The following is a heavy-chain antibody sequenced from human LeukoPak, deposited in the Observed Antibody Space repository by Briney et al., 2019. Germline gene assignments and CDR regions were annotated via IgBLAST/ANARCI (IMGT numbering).Heavy chain of an antibody. Sequence: GGSLRLSCAVSPFTFSSYGMHWVRQAPGKGLEWVSAISGSGGSTYYADSVKGRFTISRDNSKNTLYLQMNSLRAEDTAVYYCAKGYRDSSGYDYYYYYMDVWGKGTTVTISS. CDR3: AKGYRDSSGYDYYYYYMDV. CDR1: PFTFSSYG. J-gene: IGHJ6*03. V-gene: IGHV3-23*01. CDR2: ISGSGGST. D-gene: IGHD3-22*01.